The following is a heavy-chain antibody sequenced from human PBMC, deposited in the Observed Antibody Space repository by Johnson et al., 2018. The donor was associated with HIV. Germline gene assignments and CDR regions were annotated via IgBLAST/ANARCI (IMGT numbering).Heavy chain of an antibody. CDR2: ISGSGGST. CDR3: ASAWGELDDAFYI. CDR1: GFTFSDYY. V-gene: IGHV3-23*04. J-gene: IGHJ3*02. Sequence: VQLVESGGGLVKPGGSLRLSCAASGFTFSDYYMSWVRQAPGKGLEWVSAISGSGGSTGYADSVKGRFTISRDNSKNTLYLQMNSLRAEDTAVYYCASAWGELDDAFYIWGQGTMVTVSS. D-gene: IGHD1-26*01.